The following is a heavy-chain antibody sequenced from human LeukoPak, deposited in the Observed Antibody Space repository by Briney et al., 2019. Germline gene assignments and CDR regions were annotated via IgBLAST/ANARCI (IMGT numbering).Heavy chain of an antibody. V-gene: IGHV3-53*01. D-gene: IGHD1-26*01. CDR1: GFTVSTNY. CDR2: VYSDGKI. CDR3: EGWERPF. Sequence: GSLRLSCAASGFTVSTNYMSWARQAPGKGLEWVSVVYSDGKICYADAVKGRFTISKDNSRNTLYLQMNSLRAEDTAVYYCEGWERPFWGQGTLVTVSS. J-gene: IGHJ4*02.